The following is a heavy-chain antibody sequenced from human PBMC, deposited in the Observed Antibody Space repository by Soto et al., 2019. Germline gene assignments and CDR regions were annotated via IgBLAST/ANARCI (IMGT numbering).Heavy chain of an antibody. CDR1: GFSLSTSGVG. V-gene: IGHV2-5*01. Sequence: QITLKESGPTLVKPTQTLTLTCTFSGFSLSTSGVGVGWIRQPPGKALEWLALIYGNDDKRYRQSLKSRLTITKETSKTQVVLTMTNMDPVDTATYYCAHLWFGELPGYWGQGTLVTVSS. D-gene: IGHD3-10*01. CDR2: IYGNDDK. CDR3: AHLWFGELPGY. J-gene: IGHJ4*02.